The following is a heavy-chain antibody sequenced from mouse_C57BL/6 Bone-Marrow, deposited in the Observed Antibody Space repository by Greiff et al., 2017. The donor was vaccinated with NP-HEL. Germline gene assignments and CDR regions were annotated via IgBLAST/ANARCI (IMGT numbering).Heavy chain of an antibody. CDR2: ISSGGSYT. V-gene: IGHV5-6*01. Sequence: EVHLVESGGDLVKPGGSLKLSCAASGFTFSSYGMSWVRQTPDKRLEWVATISSGGSYTYYPDSVKGRFTISRDNAKNTLYLQMSSLKSEDTAMYYCARQPYEYDPAWFAYWGQGTPVTVSA. J-gene: IGHJ3*01. D-gene: IGHD2-4*01. CDR1: GFTFSSYG. CDR3: ARQPYEYDPAWFAY.